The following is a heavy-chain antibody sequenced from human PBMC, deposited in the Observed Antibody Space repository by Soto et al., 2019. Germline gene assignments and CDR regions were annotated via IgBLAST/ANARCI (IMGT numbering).Heavy chain of an antibody. J-gene: IGHJ4*02. CDR3: ATRKGGVSNGPTTY. CDR1: GFTFSNDW. CDR2: MNSDGSNT. D-gene: IGHD1-26*01. Sequence: EVQLVESGGALVQPGGSLRLSCAASGFTFSNDWMHWVRQAPGKGLVWISRMNSDGSNTVYADAVKGRFTISRDNAKNTLYLQMNSLRVEDTAVYYCATRKGGVSNGPTTYWGQGTLVTVSS. V-gene: IGHV3-74*01.